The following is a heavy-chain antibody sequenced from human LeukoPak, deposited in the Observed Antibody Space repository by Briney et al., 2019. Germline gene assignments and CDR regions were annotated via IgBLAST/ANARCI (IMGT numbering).Heavy chain of an antibody. CDR1: GFTFSSYS. D-gene: IGHD4-17*01. CDR3: ARDPIYGYGDTLGIAFDI. Sequence: QPGGSLRLSCAASGFTFSSYSMNWVRQAPGKGLEWVSYISSSSNTMYYGDSVKGRFTISRDNAKNSLYLQMNSLRAEDTAVYYCARDPIYGYGDTLGIAFDIWGQGTMVTVSS. J-gene: IGHJ3*02. CDR2: ISSSSNTM. V-gene: IGHV3-48*04.